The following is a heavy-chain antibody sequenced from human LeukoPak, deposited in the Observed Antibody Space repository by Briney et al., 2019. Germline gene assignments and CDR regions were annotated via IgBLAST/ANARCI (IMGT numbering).Heavy chain of an antibody. V-gene: IGHV4-30-2*01. CDR2: IYHSGST. Sequence: SQTLSLTCTVSGGSISSGGYYWSWIRQPPGKGLEWIGYIYHSGSTYYNPSLKSRVTISVDRSKNQFSLKLSSVTAADTAVYYCARRTAMVPSSFDYWGQGTLVTVSS. J-gene: IGHJ4*02. D-gene: IGHD5-18*01. CDR3: ARRTAMVPSSFDY. CDR1: GGSISSGGYY.